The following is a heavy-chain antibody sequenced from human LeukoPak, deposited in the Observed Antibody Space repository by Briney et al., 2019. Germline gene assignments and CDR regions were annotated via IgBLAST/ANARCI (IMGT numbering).Heavy chain of an antibody. CDR1: GGSFSGYY. Sequence: SETLSLTCAVYGGSFSGYYWSWIRQPPGKWLEWIGEINHSGSTNYNPSLKSRVTISVDTSKNQFSLKLSSVTAADTAVYYCARGLSVDSSSFDYWGQGTLVTVFS. V-gene: IGHV4-34*01. D-gene: IGHD6-13*01. CDR3: ARGLSVDSSSFDY. J-gene: IGHJ4*02. CDR2: INHSGST.